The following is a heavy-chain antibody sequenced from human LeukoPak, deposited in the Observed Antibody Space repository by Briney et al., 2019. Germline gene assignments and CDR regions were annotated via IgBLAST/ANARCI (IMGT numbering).Heavy chain of an antibody. J-gene: IGHJ4*02. CDR2: ISSSSSYI. D-gene: IGHD3-3*01. Sequence: PGGSLRLSCAASGFTFSSYSMNWVRQAPGKGLEWVSSISSSSSYIYYADSVKGRFTISRDNAKNSLYLQMNSLRAEDTAVYYCARDLFGVVQYYFDYWGQGTLVTVSS. CDR1: GFTFSSYS. V-gene: IGHV3-21*01. CDR3: ARDLFGVVQYYFDY.